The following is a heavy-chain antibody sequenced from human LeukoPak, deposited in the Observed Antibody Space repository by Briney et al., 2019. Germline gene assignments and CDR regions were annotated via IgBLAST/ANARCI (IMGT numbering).Heavy chain of an antibody. D-gene: IGHD4-23*01. Sequence: GASVKVSCKASGYTFTSYDINWVRQATGQGLEWMGWMNPNSGNTGYAQKFQGRVTMTRNTSISTAYMELSSLRPEDTAVYYCARGTQRWGVVDFDYWGQGTLVTVSS. J-gene: IGHJ4*02. CDR2: MNPNSGNT. CDR3: ARGTQRWGVVDFDY. V-gene: IGHV1-8*01. CDR1: GYTFTSYD.